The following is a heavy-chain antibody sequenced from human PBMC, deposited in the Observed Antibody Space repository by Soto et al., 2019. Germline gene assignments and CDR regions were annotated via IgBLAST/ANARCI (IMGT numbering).Heavy chain of an antibody. Sequence: PGGALRLSCAASGFTFSKFCMPWVRQAPGKGLEWVAIIWYDGSNKYYADSMKGRFTISRDNSKNTLYLQMNSLRPEDTAVYYCARGNYESSGCLDYWGQGTLVTVSS. J-gene: IGHJ4*02. CDR3: ARGNYESSGCLDY. CDR2: IWYDGSNK. V-gene: IGHV3-33*01. D-gene: IGHD3-22*01. CDR1: GFTFSKFC.